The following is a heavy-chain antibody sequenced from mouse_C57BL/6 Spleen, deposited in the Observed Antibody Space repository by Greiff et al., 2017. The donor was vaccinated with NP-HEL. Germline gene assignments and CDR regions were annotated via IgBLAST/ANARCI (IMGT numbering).Heavy chain of an antibody. CDR3: AREGLRPYYAMDY. J-gene: IGHJ4*01. D-gene: IGHD2-4*01. Sequence: EVKVVESGGGLVKPGGSLKLSCAASGFTFSSYAMSWVRQTPEKRLEWVATISDGGSYTYYPDNVKGRFTISRDNAKNNLYLQMSHLKSEDTAMYYCAREGLRPYYAMDYWGQGTSVTVSS. V-gene: IGHV5-4*01. CDR1: GFTFSSYA. CDR2: ISDGGSYT.